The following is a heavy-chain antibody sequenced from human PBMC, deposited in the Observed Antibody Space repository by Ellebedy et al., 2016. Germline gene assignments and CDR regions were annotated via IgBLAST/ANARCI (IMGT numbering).Heavy chain of an antibody. D-gene: IGHD6-13*01. CDR3: ARDVGGSWYRTHDAFDI. CDR2: IIPILGIA. CDR1: GGTFSSYA. Sequence: SVKVSXXASGGTFSSYAISWVRQAPGQGLEWMGRIIPILGIANYAQKFQGRVTITADKSTSTAYMELSSLRSEDTAVYYCARDVGGSWYRTHDAFDIWGQGTMVTVSS. J-gene: IGHJ3*02. V-gene: IGHV1-69*04.